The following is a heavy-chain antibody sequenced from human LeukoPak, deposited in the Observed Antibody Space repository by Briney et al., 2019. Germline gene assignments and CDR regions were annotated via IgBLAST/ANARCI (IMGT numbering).Heavy chain of an antibody. D-gene: IGHD6-19*01. CDR1: GFTFSSYS. J-gene: IGHJ4*02. V-gene: IGHV3-21*01. Sequence: GGSLRLSCAASGFTFSSYSMNWVRQAPGKGLEWVSSISSSSSYIYYADSVKGRFTISRDNAKNSLYLQMNSLRAEDTAVYYCARDHVAGTPAGYWGQGTLVTVSS. CDR2: ISSSSSYI. CDR3: ARDHVAGTPAGY.